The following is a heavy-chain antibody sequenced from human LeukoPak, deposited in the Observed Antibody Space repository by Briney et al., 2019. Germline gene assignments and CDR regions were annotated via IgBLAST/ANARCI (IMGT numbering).Heavy chain of an antibody. CDR2: ISGSGGST. Sequence: GSLRLSCAASGFTFSSYAMSWVRQAPGKGLEWVSAISGSGGSTYYADSVKGRFTISRDNSKNTLYLQMSSLRAEDTAVYYCAKDLGLYYYDSSGYYQGGFDYWGQGTLVTVSS. D-gene: IGHD3-22*01. V-gene: IGHV3-23*01. CDR3: AKDLGLYYYDSSGYYQGGFDY. CDR1: GFTFSSYA. J-gene: IGHJ4*02.